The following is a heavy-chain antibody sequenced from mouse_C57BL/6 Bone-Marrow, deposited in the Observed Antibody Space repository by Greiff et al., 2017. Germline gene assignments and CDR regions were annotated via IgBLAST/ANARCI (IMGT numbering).Heavy chain of an antibody. CDR2: IDPENGDT. CDR3: ITSTMITSMDY. CDR1: GFNIKDDY. D-gene: IGHD2-4*01. J-gene: IGHJ4*01. V-gene: IGHV14-4*01. Sequence: EVKVEESGAELVRPGASVQLSCTASGFNIKDDYMHWVKQRPEQGLEWIGWIDPENGDTEYASKFQGKATITADTSSNTAYLQLSSLTSEDTAVYYCITSTMITSMDYWGQGTSVTVSS.